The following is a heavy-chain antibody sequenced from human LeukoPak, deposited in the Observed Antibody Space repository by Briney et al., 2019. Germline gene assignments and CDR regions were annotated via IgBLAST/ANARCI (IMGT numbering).Heavy chain of an antibody. Sequence: SETLSLTCTVSGGSISSSSYYWGWIRQPPGKGLEWIGYIYYSGSTNYNPSLKSRVTISVDTSKNQFSLKLSSVTAADTAVYYCARGDYYGSGTAGGYYYYYMDVWGKGTTVTISS. J-gene: IGHJ6*03. CDR3: ARGDYYGSGTAGGYYYYYMDV. CDR2: IYYSGST. V-gene: IGHV4-61*05. D-gene: IGHD3-10*01. CDR1: GGSISSSSYY.